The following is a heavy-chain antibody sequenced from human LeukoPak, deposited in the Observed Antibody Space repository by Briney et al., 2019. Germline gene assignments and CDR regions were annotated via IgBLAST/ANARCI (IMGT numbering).Heavy chain of an antibody. CDR3: ARDLNWGAGALDI. V-gene: IGHV3-21*01. D-gene: IGHD7-27*01. CDR2: INVSPAYI. Sequence: GGSQRLSCAASGFTFDDYGMSWVRQAPGKGLEWVSSINVSPAYISYAHSVKGRFTISRDNAKNSLYLQVNSLRAEDTAVYFCARDLNWGAGALDIWGQGTMVTVSS. CDR1: GFTFDDYG. J-gene: IGHJ3*02.